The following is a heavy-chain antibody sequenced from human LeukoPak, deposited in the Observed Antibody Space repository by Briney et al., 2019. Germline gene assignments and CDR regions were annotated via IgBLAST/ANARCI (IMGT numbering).Heavy chain of an antibody. Sequence: GGSLRLSCAASGFTFSSYAMSWVRQAPGKGLEWVSAISGSGGSTYYADSVKGRFTISRDNSKNTLYLQMNSLRAEDTAVYYCAKDVSESYYYDFWSGYSYFDYWGQGTLVTVSS. J-gene: IGHJ4*02. CDR2: ISGSGGST. CDR3: AKDVSESYYYDFWSGYSYFDY. D-gene: IGHD3-3*01. CDR1: GFTFSSYA. V-gene: IGHV3-23*01.